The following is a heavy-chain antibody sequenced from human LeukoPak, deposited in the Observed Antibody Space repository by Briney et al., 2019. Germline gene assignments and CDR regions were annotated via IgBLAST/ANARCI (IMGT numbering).Heavy chain of an antibody. V-gene: IGHV1-8*03. CDR3: ARASRLRTAAGWGYHFDY. CDR1: GYTFTSYD. D-gene: IGHD6-13*01. J-gene: IGHJ4*02. CDR2: MNPSSGNT. Sequence: GASVKVSCKASGYTFTSYDINWVRQATGQGLEWMGWMNPSSGNTGYAQKFQGRVTITRNTSISTAYMELSSLRSEDTAVYYCARASRLRTAAGWGYHFDYWGQGTLVTVSS.